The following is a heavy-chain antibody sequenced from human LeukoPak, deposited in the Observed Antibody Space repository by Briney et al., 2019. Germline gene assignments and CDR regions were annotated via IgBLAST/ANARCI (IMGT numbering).Heavy chain of an antibody. J-gene: IGHJ4*02. CDR1: GFTFSSYE. CDR2: ISSSGGTK. D-gene: IGHD6-13*01. CDR3: AREPPVIEAVGTADY. V-gene: IGHV3-48*03. Sequence: PGRSLRPSCAASGFTFSSYEMNWVRQTPGKGLEWVSYISSSGGTKYYADSVKGRFTISRDNAKNSLYLQMNSLRAEDTAVYYCAREPPVIEAVGTADYWGQGTLVTVSS.